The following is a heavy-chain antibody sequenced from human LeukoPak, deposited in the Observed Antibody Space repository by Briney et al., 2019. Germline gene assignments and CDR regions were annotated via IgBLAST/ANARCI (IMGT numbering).Heavy chain of an antibody. V-gene: IGHV4-39*01. CDR2: IYYSGST. Sequence: SETLSLTCTVSGGSISSSSYYWGWIRQPPGKGLEWIGSIYYSGSTYYNPSLKSRVTISVDTSKNQFSLKLSSVTAADTAVYFCARNAYMDCSGWYPCYFDYWGQGTLVTISS. CDR3: ARNAYMDCSGWYPCYFDY. J-gene: IGHJ4*02. CDR1: GGSISSSSYY. D-gene: IGHD6-19*01.